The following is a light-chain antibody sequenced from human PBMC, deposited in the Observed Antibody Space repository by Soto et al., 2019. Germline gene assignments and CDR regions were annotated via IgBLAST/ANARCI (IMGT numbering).Light chain of an antibody. CDR3: QQRNVWPPIT. CDR1: QSVRTS. CDR2: DAS. V-gene: IGKV3-11*01. Sequence: EVVWTQSPATLSLSPGESATLSCRASQSVRTSLAWYQHKPCQAPRLVIYDASLRANGVPARFGGSGSGTDFTPTINSLEPEDFAVYYCQQRNVWPPITCGQGTRGDIK. J-gene: IGKJ5*01.